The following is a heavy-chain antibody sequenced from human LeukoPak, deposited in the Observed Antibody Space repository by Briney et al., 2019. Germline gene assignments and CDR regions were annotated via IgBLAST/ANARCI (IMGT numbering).Heavy chain of an antibody. CDR3: ARNNAMDV. J-gene: IGHJ6*02. Sequence: PGGSLRLSCAASGFTFSSYAMHWVRQAPGKGLEWVAVISYDGSNKYYADSVKGRFTISRDNSKNTLYLQMNSLRAEDTALYHCARNNAMDVWGQGTTVIVSS. D-gene: IGHD2-8*01. V-gene: IGHV3-30-3*01. CDR1: GFTFSSYA. CDR2: ISYDGSNK.